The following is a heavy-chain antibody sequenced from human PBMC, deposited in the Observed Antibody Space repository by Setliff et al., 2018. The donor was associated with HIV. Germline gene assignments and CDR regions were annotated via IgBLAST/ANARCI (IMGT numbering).Heavy chain of an antibody. CDR1: GVSISNYY. CDR2: IYTSGST. J-gene: IGHJ6*03. CDR3: ARDKGYYYMDV. Sequence: SETLSLTCTVSGVSISNYYWSWIRQPAGKGLEWIGRIYTSGSTNDNPSLKSRITISVDTSNNQFSLRLSSVTAADTAVYYCARDKGYYYMDVWGKGITVTVSS. V-gene: IGHV4-4*07.